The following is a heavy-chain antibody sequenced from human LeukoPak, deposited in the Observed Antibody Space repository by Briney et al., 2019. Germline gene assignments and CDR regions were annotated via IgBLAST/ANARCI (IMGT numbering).Heavy chain of an antibody. J-gene: IGHJ3*01. V-gene: IGHV3-21*05. Sequence: GGSLRLSCATSGFIFTDYTMNWVRRAPGKGLEWISYIDTDSVHIFYADSVKGRVTVSRDNAKKSHYLQMSSLRAEDTAVYYCVISHTSMMAVVKGGGFDVWGQGTMVTVSS. CDR1: GFIFTDYT. CDR2: IDTDSVHI. D-gene: IGHD3-22*01. CDR3: VISHTSMMAVVKGGGFDV.